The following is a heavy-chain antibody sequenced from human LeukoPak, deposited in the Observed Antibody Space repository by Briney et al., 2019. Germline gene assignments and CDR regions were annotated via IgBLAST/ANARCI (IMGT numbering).Heavy chain of an antibody. Sequence: GGSLRLSCAASGFTFSSYEMNWVRQAPGKGLEWVSYISSSGNTIYYADSVKGRFTISRDNAKNSLYLQINSLRVEDTAVYYCAGEGGGSNYAGGQGTLVTVSS. CDR2: ISSSGNTI. V-gene: IGHV3-48*03. D-gene: IGHD1-26*01. J-gene: IGHJ4*02. CDR3: AGEGGGSNYA. CDR1: GFTFSSYE.